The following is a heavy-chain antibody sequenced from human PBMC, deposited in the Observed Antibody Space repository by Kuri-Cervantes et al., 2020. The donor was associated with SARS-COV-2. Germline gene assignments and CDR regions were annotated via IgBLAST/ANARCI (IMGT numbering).Heavy chain of an antibody. V-gene: IGHV7-4-1*02. D-gene: IGHD3-9*01. Sequence: ASVKVSCKAPGYTFTSYTMNWVRQAPGQGLEGMGWINTNTGNPTYAQGFTGRFVFSLDTSVSTAYLQISSLKAADTAVSYCATDGGGYDILTGSYYYYYMDVWGKGTTVTVSS. CDR3: ATDGGGYDILTGSYYYYYMDV. CDR1: GYTFTSYT. J-gene: IGHJ6*03. CDR2: INTNTGNP.